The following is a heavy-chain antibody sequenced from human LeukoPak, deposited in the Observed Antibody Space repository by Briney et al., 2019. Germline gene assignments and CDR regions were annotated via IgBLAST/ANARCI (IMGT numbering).Heavy chain of an antibody. CDR2: ISGSGGST. CDR3: ARRRDSSGYHLDY. CDR1: GFTFSSYA. J-gene: IGHJ4*02. V-gene: IGHV3-23*01. D-gene: IGHD3-22*01. Sequence: GGSLRLSCAASGFTFSSYAMNWVRQAPGKGLEWVSTISGSGGSTYYADSVKGRFTISRDNSKNTLYLQMNSLRAEDTAVYYCARRRDSSGYHLDYWGQGTLVTVSS.